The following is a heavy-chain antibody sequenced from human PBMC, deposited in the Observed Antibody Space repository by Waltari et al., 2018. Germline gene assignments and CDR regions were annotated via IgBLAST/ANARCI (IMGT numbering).Heavy chain of an antibody. CDR3: TLVPAA. V-gene: IGHV3-15*01. Sequence: EVQLVESGGGLVKPGGSLRLSGAAAGLTFINAGLSWVRQAPGKGLEWVGRIKSKTDGGTTEYAAPVKGRFTISRDDSKNTLYLQMNSLKTEDTAVYYCTLVPAAWGQGTMVTVSS. CDR2: IKSKTDGGTT. CDR1: GLTFINAG. D-gene: IGHD2-2*01. J-gene: IGHJ3*01.